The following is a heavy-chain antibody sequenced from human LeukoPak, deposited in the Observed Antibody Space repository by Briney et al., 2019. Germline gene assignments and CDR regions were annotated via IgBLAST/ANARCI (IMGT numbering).Heavy chain of an antibody. V-gene: IGHV4-30-2*01. D-gene: IGHD1-26*01. CDR1: GGSISSGGYY. J-gene: IGHJ4*02. CDR3: ARDSPKRYSGSYFYY. Sequence: SQTLSLTCTVSGGSISSGGYYWSWIRQPPGKGLEWIGFIHDGGSTSYNSSLKSRVAISVDRSKNQFSLTLSSVTAADTAIYYCARDSPKRYSGSYFYYWGQGTLVTVSS. CDR2: IHDGGST.